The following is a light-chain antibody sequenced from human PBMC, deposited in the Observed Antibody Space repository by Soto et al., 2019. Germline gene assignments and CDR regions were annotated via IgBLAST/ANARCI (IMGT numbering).Light chain of an antibody. CDR1: QRVSNSY. V-gene: IGKV3-20*01. J-gene: IGKJ1*01. CDR3: QQYGSSPCT. Sequence: EIVLTPSPGTLSLSPRERATLPCRASQRVSNSYLAWYQQKPGQAPRLVNYGASSRATGSLGRFSGRRSGVDFTLTIFRLEPEDLALYYCQQYGSSPCTYGPGTK. CDR2: GAS.